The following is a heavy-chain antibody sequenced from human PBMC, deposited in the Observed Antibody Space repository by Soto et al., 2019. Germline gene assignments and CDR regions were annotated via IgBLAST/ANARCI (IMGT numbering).Heavy chain of an antibody. D-gene: IGHD2-15*01. V-gene: IGHV3-11*06. CDR3: VRGGGGGLFDP. CDR2: ISPGSRYP. CDR1: GFTFGDSY. J-gene: IGHJ5*02. Sequence: SXGSLLLSCAGSGFTFGDSYMGWIRQAPGKGLEWLSYISPGSRYPAYADSVKGRFTISRDNAKRSLYLQMMSLTAEDTAIYYCVRGGGGGLFDPWGQGTMVTVSS.